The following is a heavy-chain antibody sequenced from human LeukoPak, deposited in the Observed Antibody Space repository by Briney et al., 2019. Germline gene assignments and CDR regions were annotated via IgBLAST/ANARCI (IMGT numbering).Heavy chain of an antibody. Sequence: SETLSLTCTVSGGSISSSSYYWGWIRQPPGKGLEWIGSIYYSGSTYYNPSLKSRVTISVDTSKNQFSLKLSSVTAADTAVYYCARERNGSGHDYWGQGTLVTVSS. CDR2: IYYSGST. CDR1: GGSISSSSYY. V-gene: IGHV4-39*07. J-gene: IGHJ4*02. CDR3: ARERNGSGHDY. D-gene: IGHD6-19*01.